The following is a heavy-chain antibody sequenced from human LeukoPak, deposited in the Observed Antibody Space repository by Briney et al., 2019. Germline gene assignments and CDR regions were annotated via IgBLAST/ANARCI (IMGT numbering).Heavy chain of an antibody. J-gene: IGHJ4*02. CDR2: IRYDGSNK. V-gene: IGHV3-30*02. D-gene: IGHD2-2*01. CDR3: AKDICSSTSCYLPDPFDY. Sequence: GGSLRLSCAASGFTFSSYGMHWVRQAPGKGLEWVAFIRYDGSNKYYADSVKGRFTISRDNSKNTLYLQMNSLRAEDTAVYYCAKDICSSTSCYLPDPFDYWGQGTLVTVSS. CDR1: GFTFSSYG.